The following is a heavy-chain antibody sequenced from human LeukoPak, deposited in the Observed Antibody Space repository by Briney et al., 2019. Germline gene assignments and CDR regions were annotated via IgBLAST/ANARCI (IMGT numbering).Heavy chain of an antibody. CDR1: GYTFTSYG. V-gene: IGHV1-18*01. D-gene: IGHD3-10*01. Sequence: ASVKVSCKASGYTFTSYGISWVRQAPGQGLEWMGWISAYNGNTNYAQKLQGRVTMTTDTSTSTAYMELRSLRSDDTAVYYCARDGPYGSGSYYTDARFFGSWVKYYYYMDVWGKGTTVTVSS. CDR3: ARDGPYGSGSYYTDARFFGSWVKYYYYMDV. J-gene: IGHJ6*03. CDR2: ISAYNGNT.